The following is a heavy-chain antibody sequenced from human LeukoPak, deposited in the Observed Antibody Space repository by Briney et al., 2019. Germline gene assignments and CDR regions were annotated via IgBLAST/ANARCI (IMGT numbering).Heavy chain of an antibody. D-gene: IGHD2-15*01. CDR3: ARDRGYCSGGSCFDAFDI. Sequence: GASVKVSCKASGYTFTGYYMHWVRQAPGQGLEWMGWINPNSGGTSYAQKFQGRVTMTRDTSISTAYMELSRLRSDDTAVYYCARDRGYCSGGSCFDAFDIWGQGTMVTVSS. CDR2: INPNSGGT. J-gene: IGHJ3*02. V-gene: IGHV1-2*02. CDR1: GYTFTGYY.